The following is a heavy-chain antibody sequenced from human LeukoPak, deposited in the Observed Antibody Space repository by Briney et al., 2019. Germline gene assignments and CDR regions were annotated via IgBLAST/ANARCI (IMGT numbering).Heavy chain of an antibody. D-gene: IGHD1-7*01. J-gene: IGHJ5*02. CDR3: AREVANWNYVGGNWFDP. V-gene: IGHV1-2*02. CDR1: GYTFTGYY. CDR2: INPNSGAT. Sequence: ASVKVSCKASGYTFTGYYMHWVRQAPGQGLEWMGWINPNSGATNYAQKIQDRVTMTRDTSINTAYMELSGLTSEDTAVYYCAREVANWNYVGGNWFDPWGQGTLVTVSS.